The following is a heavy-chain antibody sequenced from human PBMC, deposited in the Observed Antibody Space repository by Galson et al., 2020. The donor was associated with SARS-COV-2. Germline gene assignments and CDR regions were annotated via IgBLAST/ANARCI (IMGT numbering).Heavy chain of an antibody. CDR3: PQESEEEIVPAAIGY. CDR2: ISHTGKRE. V-gene: IGHV3-30*18. D-gene: IGHD2-2*01. J-gene: IGHJ4*02. CDR1: GVTFSRYG. Sequence: GGSLRLSCAASGVTFSRYGMHWVRQAPGKGLEWLAVISHTGKREYYADSVKGRFTISRDNAKNTVYLQMNSLSSEDTAIYYCPQESEEEIVPAAIGYWGQGTLVTVSS.